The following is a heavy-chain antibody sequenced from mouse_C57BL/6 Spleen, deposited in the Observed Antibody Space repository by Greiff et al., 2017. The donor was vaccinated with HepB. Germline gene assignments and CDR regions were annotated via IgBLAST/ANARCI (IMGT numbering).Heavy chain of an antibody. CDR2: IYPGSGST. V-gene: IGHV1-55*01. D-gene: IGHD2-4*01. CDR1: GYTFTSYW. Sequence: QVQLQQPGAELVKPGASVKMSCKASGYTFTSYWITWVKQRPGQGLEWIGDIYPGSGSTNYNEKFKSKATLTVDTSSSTAYMQRSSLTSEDSAVYYCVPVYDYDGVAYWGQGTLVTVSA. CDR3: VPVYDYDGVAY. J-gene: IGHJ3*01.